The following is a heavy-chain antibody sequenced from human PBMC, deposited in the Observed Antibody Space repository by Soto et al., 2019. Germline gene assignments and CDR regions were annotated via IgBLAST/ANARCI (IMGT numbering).Heavy chain of an antibody. V-gene: IGHV1-2*04. CDR3: ARGDWSGYFDY. J-gene: IGHJ4*02. Sequence: ASVKVSCKASGYAFTGYYMHWVRQAPGQGLEWMGWINPNSGGTNYAQKFQGWVTMTRDTSISTAYMELSRLRSDDTAVYYCARGDWSGYFDYWGQGTLVNVSS. D-gene: IGHD3-3*01. CDR2: INPNSGGT. CDR1: GYAFTGYY.